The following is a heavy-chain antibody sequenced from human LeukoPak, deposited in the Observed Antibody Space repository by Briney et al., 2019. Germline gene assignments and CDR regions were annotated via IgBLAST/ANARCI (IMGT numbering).Heavy chain of an antibody. CDR1: GFTVSSNY. V-gene: IGHV3-66*02. D-gene: IGHD5-18*01. Sequence: GGSLRLFCAASGFTVSSNYMSWVRQAPGKGLEWVSVIYSGGSTYYADSVKGRFTIPRDNSKNTLYLQMNSLRAEDTAVYYCARQLWSYFDYWGQGTLVTVSS. J-gene: IGHJ4*02. CDR3: ARQLWSYFDY. CDR2: IYSGGST.